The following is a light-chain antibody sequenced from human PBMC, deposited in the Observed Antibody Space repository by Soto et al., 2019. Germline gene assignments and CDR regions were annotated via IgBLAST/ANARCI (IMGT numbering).Light chain of an antibody. V-gene: IGKV3-20*01. CDR2: GAS. Sequence: EIVLTQSPGTLSLSPGERATLSCRASQSVSSSYFAWYQQKPGQAPRLLISGASSRATGIPDRFSGSGSGTDFTLTISRLEPEDFAVYYCQQYGSSPPLTFGGGTKVEIK. CDR3: QQYGSSPPLT. J-gene: IGKJ4*01. CDR1: QSVSSSY.